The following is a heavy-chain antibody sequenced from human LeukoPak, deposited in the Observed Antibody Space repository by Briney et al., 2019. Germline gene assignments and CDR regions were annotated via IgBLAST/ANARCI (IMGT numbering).Heavy chain of an antibody. CDR2: ISRSGGST. Sequence: GGSLRLSCAASGFTFSSYGMSWVRQAPGKGLEWVSAISRSGGSTHYADSVKGRFTISRDNSKNTLYLQMNSLRAEDTAVYYCAKDPSGKYYDSSGYHDAIDIWGQGTMVTVSS. D-gene: IGHD3-22*01. CDR1: GFTFSSYG. CDR3: AKDPSGKYYDSSGYHDAIDI. J-gene: IGHJ3*02. V-gene: IGHV3-23*01.